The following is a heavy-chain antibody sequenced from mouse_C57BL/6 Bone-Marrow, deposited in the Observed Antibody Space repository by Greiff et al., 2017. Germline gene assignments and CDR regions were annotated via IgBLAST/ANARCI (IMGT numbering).Heavy chain of an antibody. CDR3: AREDIYYGNRYYAMDY. V-gene: IGHV1-69*01. J-gene: IGHJ4*01. CDR1: GYTFTSYW. CDR2: IDPSDSYT. D-gene: IGHD2-1*01. Sequence: QVQLQQPGAELVMPGASVKLSCKASGYTFTSYWMHWVKQRPGQGLEWIGEIDPSDSYTNYNQKFKGKSTLTVDKSSSTAYMQLSSLTSEDSAVXFCAREDIYYGNRYYAMDYWGQGTSVTVSS.